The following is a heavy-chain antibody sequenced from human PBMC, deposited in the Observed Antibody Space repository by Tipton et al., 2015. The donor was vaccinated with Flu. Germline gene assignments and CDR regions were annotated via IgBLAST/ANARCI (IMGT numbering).Heavy chain of an antibody. Sequence: GSLRLSCEASGFSFSNYWMLWVRQAPGKGLVWVSRINTGGTATNYADSVKGRFTISRDNSKNTLYLQMNSLRAEDSAVYFCAKEVGYCRTTSCYKPFDYWGQGTLVTVSS. CDR2: INTGGTAT. J-gene: IGHJ4*02. D-gene: IGHD2-2*02. CDR3: AKEVGYCRTTSCYKPFDY. V-gene: IGHV3-74*01. CDR1: GFSFSNYW.